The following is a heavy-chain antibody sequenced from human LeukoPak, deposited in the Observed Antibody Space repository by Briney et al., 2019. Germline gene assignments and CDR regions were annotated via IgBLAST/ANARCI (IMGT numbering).Heavy chain of an antibody. V-gene: IGHV1-69*05. CDR1: GGTFSSYA. CDR3: ARDWGSSSPSYYFDY. CDR2: IIPIFGTA. Sequence: ASVKVSCKASGGTFSSYAISWVRQAPGQGLEWMGGIIPIFGTANYAQKFQGRVTITTDESTSTAYMELSSLRSEDTAVYYCARDWGSSSPSYYFDYWGQGTLVTVSS. J-gene: IGHJ4*02. D-gene: IGHD6-6*01.